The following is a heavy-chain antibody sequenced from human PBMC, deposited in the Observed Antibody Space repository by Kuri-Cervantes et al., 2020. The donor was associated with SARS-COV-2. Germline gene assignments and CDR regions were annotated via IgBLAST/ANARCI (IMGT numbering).Heavy chain of an antibody. Sequence: GESLKISCAASGFTFSSYAMHWVRQAPGKGLEWVSYISSSSSTIYYADSVKGRFTISRDNAKNSLYLQMNSLRAEDTAVYYCARDQRPTFYYDSSEGAFDIWGQGTMVTVSS. CDR2: ISSSSSTI. CDR1: GFTFSSYA. CDR3: ARDQRPTFYYDSSEGAFDI. V-gene: IGHV3-48*01. J-gene: IGHJ3*02. D-gene: IGHD3-22*01.